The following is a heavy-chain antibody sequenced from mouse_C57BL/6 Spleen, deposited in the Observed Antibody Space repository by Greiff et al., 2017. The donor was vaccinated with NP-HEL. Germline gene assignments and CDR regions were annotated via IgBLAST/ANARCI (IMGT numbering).Heavy chain of an antibody. Sequence: EVQLQQSGAELVRPGASVKLSCTASGFNFKDYSMHWVKQRPEQGLEWIGRIDPEDGDTESAPKFQGKATMTAATSSNTADLQLSRLTSEDTAVYYCTTESPYGNSYYAMDYWGQGTSVTVSS. V-gene: IGHV14-1*01. D-gene: IGHD1-1*01. CDR2: IDPEDGDT. CDR3: TTESPYGNSYYAMDY. J-gene: IGHJ4*01. CDR1: GFNFKDYS.